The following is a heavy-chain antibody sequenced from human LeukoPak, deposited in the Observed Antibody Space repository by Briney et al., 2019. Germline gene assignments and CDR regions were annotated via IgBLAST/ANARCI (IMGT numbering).Heavy chain of an antibody. V-gene: IGHV3-33*08. CDR3: ARHHYGSGNYYDS. CDR2: IWYDGSNK. D-gene: IGHD3-10*01. CDR1: GFTFSSYA. J-gene: IGHJ4*02. Sequence: GGSLRLSCAASGFTFSSYAMSWVRQAPGKGLEWVAVIWYDGSNKNYADSVKGRFTISRDNSKNTLYLQMNSLRAEDTAVYYCARHHYGSGNYYDSWGQGTLVTVSS.